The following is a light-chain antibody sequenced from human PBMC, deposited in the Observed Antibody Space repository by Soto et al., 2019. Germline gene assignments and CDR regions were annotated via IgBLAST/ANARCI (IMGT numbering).Light chain of an antibody. CDR1: QSVSSN. Sequence: EIVMTQSPATLSVSPGERATLPCRASQSVSSNLAWYQQKPGQAPRLLIYGASTRATGIPARFSGSGSGTEFTLTISSLQSEDFAVYYCQQYNSWSSITFGQGTRLEIK. V-gene: IGKV3-15*01. CDR2: GAS. J-gene: IGKJ5*01. CDR3: QQYNSWSSIT.